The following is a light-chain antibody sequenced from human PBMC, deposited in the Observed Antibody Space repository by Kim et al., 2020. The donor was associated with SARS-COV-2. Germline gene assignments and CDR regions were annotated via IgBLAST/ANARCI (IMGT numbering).Light chain of an antibody. Sequence: LAPGEGATLSCRASQSLTTSHLAWYQQKPGQAPRLLISGASSRATGIPDRFSGSGSGTDFTLTVSRLEPEDFAVYYCQQYERSRTFGQGTKLEI. CDR1: QSLTTSH. J-gene: IGKJ1*01. V-gene: IGKV3-20*01. CDR3: QQYERSRT. CDR2: GAS.